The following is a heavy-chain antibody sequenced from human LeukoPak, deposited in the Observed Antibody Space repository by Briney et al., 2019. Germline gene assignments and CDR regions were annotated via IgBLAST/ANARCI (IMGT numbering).Heavy chain of an antibody. V-gene: IGHV1-2*02. D-gene: IGHD4-23*01. CDR1: GYTFTGYY. CDR2: INPNSGGT. Sequence: GASVKVSCKASGYTFTGYYMHWVRQAPGQGLEWMGWINPNSGGTNYAQKFQGRVTMTRDTSISTAYMELSRLRSDDTAVYYCARVAGNAGLGAFDIRGQGTMVTVSS. J-gene: IGHJ3*02. CDR3: ARVAGNAGLGAFDI.